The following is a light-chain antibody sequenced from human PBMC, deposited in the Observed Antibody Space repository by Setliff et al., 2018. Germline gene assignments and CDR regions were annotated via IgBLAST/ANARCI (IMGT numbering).Light chain of an antibody. CDR3: SSYRDRSDVA. J-gene: IGLJ2*01. V-gene: IGLV2-14*03. CDR1: SSDVGGYNY. CDR2: DVS. Sequence: QSALAQPASVSGSPGQSITISCTGTSSDVGGYNYVSWYQQHPGKAPKRIIFDVSHRPSGVSNRFSGSKSGNTASLTISGLQAEDEADYYCSSYRDRSDVAFGGGTKGTVL.